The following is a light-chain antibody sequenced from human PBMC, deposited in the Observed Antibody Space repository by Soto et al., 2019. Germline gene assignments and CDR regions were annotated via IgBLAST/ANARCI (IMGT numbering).Light chain of an antibody. CDR1: SSDVGSYNL. J-gene: IGLJ2*01. CDR2: EGS. CDR3: CSYAGSSTVV. V-gene: IGLV2-23*01. Sequence: QSALTQPASVSGSPGQSITISCTGTSSDVGSYNLVSWYQQHPGKAPKLMIYEGSKRPSGVSNRFSCSKSGNTASLTISGLQAEDEADYYCCSYAGSSTVVFGGGTQLTGL.